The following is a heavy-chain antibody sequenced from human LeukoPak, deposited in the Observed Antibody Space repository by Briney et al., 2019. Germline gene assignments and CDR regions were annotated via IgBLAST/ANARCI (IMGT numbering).Heavy chain of an antibody. J-gene: IGHJ4*02. D-gene: IGHD5-24*01. CDR1: GYTFTKSY. CDR3: ARDIGGIEMATIFLSD. CDR2: INPNSGAT. V-gene: IGHV1-2*02. Sequence: ASVKVSCKASGYTFTKSYIHWVRQAPGQGLEWMGWINPNSGATDYAQKFQGRVIMTRDTSIDTAYMDLSRLNSDDTAVYFCARDIGGIEMATIFLSDWGQGTLVTVSS.